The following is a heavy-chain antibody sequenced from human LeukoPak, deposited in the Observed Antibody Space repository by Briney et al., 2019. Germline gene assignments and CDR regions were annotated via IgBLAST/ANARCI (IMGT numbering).Heavy chain of an antibody. CDR3: AREMGVTTYSDY. D-gene: IGHD4-17*01. V-gene: IGHV3-30*03. CDR1: GFTFSSYG. J-gene: IGHJ4*02. CDR2: ISYDGSNK. Sequence: GGSLRLSCAASGFTFSSYGMHWVRQAPGKGLEWVAVISYDGSNKYYADSVKGRFTISRDNSKNTLYLQMNSLRADDTAVYYCAREMGVTTYSDYWGQGTLVTVSS.